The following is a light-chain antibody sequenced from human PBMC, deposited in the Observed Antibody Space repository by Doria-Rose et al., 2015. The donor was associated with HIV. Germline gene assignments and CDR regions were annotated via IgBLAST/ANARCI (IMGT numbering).Light chain of an antibody. J-gene: IGKJ1*01. V-gene: IGKV3-20*01. CDR3: HQYGTSWT. CDR2: DGS. CDR1: QSFSSTY. Sequence: TQSPGTLSLSPGERATLSCRASQSFSSTYLAWYQQTPGQAPSLLIYDGSTRATGIPDRFSASGSVTDFTLTINRLEPEDFALYYCHQYGTSWTFGQGTKVEI.